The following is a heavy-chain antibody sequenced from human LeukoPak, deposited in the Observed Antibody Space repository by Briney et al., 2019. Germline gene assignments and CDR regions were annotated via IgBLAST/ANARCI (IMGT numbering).Heavy chain of an antibody. V-gene: IGHV3-33*01. Sequence: PGRSLRLSCAASGFTFSSYGMHWVRQAPGKGLEWVAVIWYDGSNKYYADSVKGRFTISRDNSKNTLYLQMNSPRDEDTDVYYCARVNRSKQQLVPLGYWGQRTLVTVSS. CDR1: GFTFSSYG. CDR2: IWYDGSNK. D-gene: IGHD6-13*01. J-gene: IGHJ4*02. CDR3: ARVNRSKQQLVPLGY.